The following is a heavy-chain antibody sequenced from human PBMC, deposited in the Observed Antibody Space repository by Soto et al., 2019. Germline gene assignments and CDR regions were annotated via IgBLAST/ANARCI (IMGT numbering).Heavy chain of an antibody. Sequence: QVQLQESGPGVVEPSGTLSLTCAVSGAYISTTAWWSWVRQPPGKGLEWIGEIYHSGTTNCDPSLKSRVTISLDKSKSQFSLTLTSVTAAVTAVYYCAIPGAGDFDYWGRGTLVTVSS. CDR3: AIPGAGDFDY. D-gene: IGHD6-13*01. J-gene: IGHJ4*02. V-gene: IGHV4-4*02. CDR2: IYHSGTT. CDR1: GAYISTTAW.